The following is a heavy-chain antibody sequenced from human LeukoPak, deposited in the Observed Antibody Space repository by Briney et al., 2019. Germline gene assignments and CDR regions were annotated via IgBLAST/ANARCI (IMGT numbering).Heavy chain of an antibody. CDR2: IPYDGSNK. D-gene: IGHD5-18*01. J-gene: IGHJ4*02. Sequence: GGSLRLSCAASGFTFSSYGMHWVRQAPGKGLQWVAVIPYDGSNKYYADSVKGRFTISRDNSKNTLYLQMNSLRAEDTAVYYCARDRSYGSFDYWGQGTLSPSPQ. CDR1: GFTFSSYG. V-gene: IGHV3-30*19. CDR3: ARDRSYGSFDY.